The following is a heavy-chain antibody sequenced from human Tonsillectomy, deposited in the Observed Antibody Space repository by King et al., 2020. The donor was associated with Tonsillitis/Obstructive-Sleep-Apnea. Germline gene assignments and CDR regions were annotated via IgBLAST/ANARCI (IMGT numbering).Heavy chain of an antibody. D-gene: IGHD3-22*01. Sequence: QLVQSGAEVKKPGSSVKVSCKASGGTFSSYAISWVRQAPGQGLEWMGGIIPIFGTANYAQKFQGRVTITADESTSTAYMELRSLRSEDTAVYYCARHSYDSSGPTDFSYYMAVWGKGTTVTVSS. CDR2: IIPIFGTA. CDR3: ARHSYDSSGPTDFSYYMAV. J-gene: IGHJ6*03. V-gene: IGHV1-69*12. CDR1: GGTFSSYA.